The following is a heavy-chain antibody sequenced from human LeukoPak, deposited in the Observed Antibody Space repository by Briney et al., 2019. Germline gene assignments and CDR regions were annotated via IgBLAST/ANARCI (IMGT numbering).Heavy chain of an antibody. CDR3: ARVQGGYDY. D-gene: IGHD5-12*01. CDR2: IRDRANSYTT. V-gene: IGHV3-72*01. J-gene: IGHJ4*02. CDR1: GFTFSDHY. Sequence: GGSLRLSCAASGFTFSDHYMDWVRQAPGKGLEWVGRIRDRANSYTTEYAASVKGRFTISRDDSKNSLYLQMNSLKTEDTAVYYCARVQGGYDYWGQGTLVTVSS.